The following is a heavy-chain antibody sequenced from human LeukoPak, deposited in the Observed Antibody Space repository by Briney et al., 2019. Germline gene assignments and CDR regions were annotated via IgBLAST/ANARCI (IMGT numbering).Heavy chain of an antibody. CDR3: ARGSAWPVKFDY. CDR1: GVSISSSSFN. D-gene: IGHD3-10*01. CDR2: SYYAGSP. V-gene: IGHV4-39*07. J-gene: IGHJ4*02. Sequence: SETLSLSCAVSGVSISSSSFNWGWIPPRPGQGLVWIGSSYYAGSPSYTPSLRIPFTISEATSKNQFSLKLITVTAAATALYYCARGSAWPVKFDYWGQGTLVTVSS.